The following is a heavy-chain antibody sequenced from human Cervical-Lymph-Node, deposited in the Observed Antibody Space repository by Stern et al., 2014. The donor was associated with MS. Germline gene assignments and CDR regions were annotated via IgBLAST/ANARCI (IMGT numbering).Heavy chain of an antibody. D-gene: IGHD2-15*01. Sequence: VQLVESGAEVKKPGASVKVSCKGSGYTFTSYCISWVRQAPGQGLEWMGWVIAYNGNTNNAQKLQGRVTMTTEAATSTGYVELRSLRSDDTAVYYCARGLLGSENAFDIWGQGTMVTVSS. CDR1: GYTFTSYC. CDR2: VIAYNGNT. V-gene: IGHV1-18*01. J-gene: IGHJ3*02. CDR3: ARGLLGSENAFDI.